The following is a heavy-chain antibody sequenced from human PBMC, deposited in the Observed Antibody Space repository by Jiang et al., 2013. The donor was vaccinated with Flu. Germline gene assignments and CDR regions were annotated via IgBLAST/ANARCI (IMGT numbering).Heavy chain of an antibody. CDR2: IYYSGST. V-gene: IGHV4-59*01. D-gene: IGHD6-6*01. Sequence: GSGLVKPSETLSLTCTVSGGSISSYYWSWIRQPPGKGLEWIGYIYYSGSTNYNPSLKSRVTISVDTSKNQFSLKLSSVTAADTAVYYCARDSSSSVVTWGQGTLVTVSS. J-gene: IGHJ4*02. CDR3: ARDSSSSVVT. CDR1: GGSISSYY.